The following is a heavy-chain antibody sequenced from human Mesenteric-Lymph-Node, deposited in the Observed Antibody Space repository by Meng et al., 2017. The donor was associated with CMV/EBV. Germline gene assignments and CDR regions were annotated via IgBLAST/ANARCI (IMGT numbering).Heavy chain of an antibody. J-gene: IGHJ6*02. Sequence: GESLKISCAASGFIFSSYEISWVRQAPGKGLECVALLSYDGTTRYYADSVRGRFTVSRDNSKNTVYLQMDSLRAEDTAVYYCAKGKDFMDVWGQGTTVTVSS. CDR3: AKGKDFMDV. V-gene: IGHV3-30*18. CDR1: GFIFSSYE. CDR2: LSYDGTTR.